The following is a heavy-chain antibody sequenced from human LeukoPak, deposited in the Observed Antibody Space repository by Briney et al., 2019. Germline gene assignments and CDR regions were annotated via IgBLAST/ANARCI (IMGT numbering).Heavy chain of an antibody. CDR2: SGSGVGT. CDR3: AKEIYGDSTGGRFQH. Sequence: GGSLRLSCAASGFTFSSYAMSWVRQAPGKGLEGVSVSGSGVGTYYADSVKGRFTISRDNSKNTLYLQMNSLRAEDTAVYYCAKEIYGDSTGGRFQHWGQGTLVTVSS. CDR1: GFTFSSYA. V-gene: IGHV3-23*01. D-gene: IGHD4-17*01. J-gene: IGHJ1*01.